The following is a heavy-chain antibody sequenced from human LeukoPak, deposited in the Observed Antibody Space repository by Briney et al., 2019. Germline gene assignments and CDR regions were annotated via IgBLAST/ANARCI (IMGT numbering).Heavy chain of an antibody. Sequence: SETLSLTCTVSGGSISSYYWSCIRQPAGKGLEWIGRIYTSGSTNYNPPLKSRVTMSVDTSKNQFSLKLSSVTAADTAVYYCARASPMAREDAFDIWGQGTMVTVSS. J-gene: IGHJ3*02. CDR2: IYTSGST. D-gene: IGHD2-8*01. CDR3: ARASPMAREDAFDI. CDR1: GGSISSYY. V-gene: IGHV4-4*07.